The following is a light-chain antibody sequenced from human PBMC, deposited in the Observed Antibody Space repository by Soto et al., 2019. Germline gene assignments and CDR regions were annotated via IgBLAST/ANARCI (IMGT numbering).Light chain of an antibody. V-gene: IGLV1-40*01. CDR3: QSYDSSLSGRV. CDR1: SSNIGAGYD. J-gene: IGLJ1*01. Sequence: QSVLTQPPSVSGAPGQRITISCTGSSSNIGAGYDVHWYQQFPGTAPKLLIYGNSNRPSGVPDRFSGSKSGTSASLVITGLQAEDEADYHCQSYDSSLSGRVFGTGTKLTVL. CDR2: GNS.